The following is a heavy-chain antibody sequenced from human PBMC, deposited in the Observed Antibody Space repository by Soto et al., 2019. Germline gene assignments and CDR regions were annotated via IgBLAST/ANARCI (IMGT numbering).Heavy chain of an antibody. J-gene: IGHJ4*02. D-gene: IGHD5-18*01. V-gene: IGHV3-21*01. CDR1: GFTFSSYG. Sequence: SLRLSCAASGFTFSSYGRHWVRQAPGKGLEWVSSISSSSSYIYYADSVKGRFTISRDNAKNSLYLQMNSLRAEDTAVYYCARGGYSYGYVGYWGQGTLVTVSS. CDR2: ISSSSSYI. CDR3: ARGGYSYGYVGY.